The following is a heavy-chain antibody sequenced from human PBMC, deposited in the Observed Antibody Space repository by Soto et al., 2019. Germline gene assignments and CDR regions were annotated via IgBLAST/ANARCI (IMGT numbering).Heavy chain of an antibody. J-gene: IGHJ6*02. CDR1: GFSFSTYL. D-gene: IGHD3-16*01. CDR2: IQQGGNEK. V-gene: IGHV3-7*01. CDR3: VGALTYEVPYYYYGMDV. Sequence: GGSLRLSCAASGFSFSTYLMSWVRQAPGKGLEWVANIQQGGNEKFYVDSVKGRFTISRDNDKKSLYLQMDSLRVEDTAVYYCVGALTYEVPYYYYGMDVWGQGTTVTVSS.